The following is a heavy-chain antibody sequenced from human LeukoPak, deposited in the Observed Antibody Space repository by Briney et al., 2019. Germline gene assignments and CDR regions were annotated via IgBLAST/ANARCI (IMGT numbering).Heavy chain of an antibody. Sequence: ASVKVSCKASGYTFTSYDINWVRQATGQGLEWMGWMNPNSGNTGYAQKFQGRVTMTRNTSISTAYIELSSLRSEDTAVYYCARSITIFGVVIRYYYYGMDVWGQGTTVTVSS. CDR3: ARSITIFGVVIRYYYYGMDV. D-gene: IGHD3-3*01. CDR2: MNPNSGNT. J-gene: IGHJ6*02. V-gene: IGHV1-8*01. CDR1: GYTFTSYD.